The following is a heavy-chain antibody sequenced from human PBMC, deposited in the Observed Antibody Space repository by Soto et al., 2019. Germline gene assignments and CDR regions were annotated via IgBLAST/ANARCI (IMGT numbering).Heavy chain of an antibody. CDR1: GGSISSYY. CDR2: IYYSGST. CDR3: ARGPGIAARGAYYYYGMDV. D-gene: IGHD6-6*01. J-gene: IGHJ6*02. V-gene: IGHV4-59*01. Sequence: PSETLSLTCTVSGGSISSYYWSWIRQPPGKGLEWIGYIYYSGSTNYNPSLKSRVTISVDTSKNQFSLKLSSVTAADTAVYYCARGPGIAARGAYYYYGMDVWGQGTTVTVSS.